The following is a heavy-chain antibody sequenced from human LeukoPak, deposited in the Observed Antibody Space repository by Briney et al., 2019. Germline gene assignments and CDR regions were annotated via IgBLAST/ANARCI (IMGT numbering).Heavy chain of an antibody. Sequence: SQTLSLTCAISGDSVSSNSAAWNWIRQSPSRGLEWLGRTYYRSKLYNDYAVSVKSRITINPDTSKNQFSLQLNSVTPEDTAVYYCAREVGSYWEVAGNFDYWGQGTLVTVSS. CDR2: TYYRSKLYN. CDR1: GDSVSSNSAA. V-gene: IGHV6-1*01. CDR3: AREVGSYWEVAGNFDY. D-gene: IGHD6-19*01. J-gene: IGHJ4*02.